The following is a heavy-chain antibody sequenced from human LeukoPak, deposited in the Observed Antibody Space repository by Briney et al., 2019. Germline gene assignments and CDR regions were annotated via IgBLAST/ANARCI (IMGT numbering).Heavy chain of an antibody. J-gene: IGHJ4*02. Sequence: QPGGSLRLSCAASGFTFSSYAMSWVRQAPGKGLEWVSAISGSGGSTYHADSVKGRFTISRDNSKNTLYLQMNSLRAEDTAIYYCATLTIFGVVRHRDFDYWGQGTLVTVSS. CDR2: ISGSGGST. D-gene: IGHD3-3*01. CDR3: ATLTIFGVVRHRDFDY. CDR1: GFTFSSYA. V-gene: IGHV3-23*01.